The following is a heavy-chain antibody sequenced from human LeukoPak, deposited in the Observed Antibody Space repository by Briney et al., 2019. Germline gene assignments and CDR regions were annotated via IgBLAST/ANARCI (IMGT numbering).Heavy chain of an antibody. D-gene: IGHD2-15*01. V-gene: IGHV1-2*02. Sequence: GASVKVSCKASGYNFAHYHTHRVRQAPGQGLGWMGSLNPNTGDTLLAQKFQGRVTMTRDTSITVGYMELSSLTFDDTGVYYCARDPDSGPDLWGQGTLVTVAS. J-gene: IGHJ4*02. CDR1: GYNFAHYH. CDR2: LNPNTGDT. CDR3: ARDPDSGPDL.